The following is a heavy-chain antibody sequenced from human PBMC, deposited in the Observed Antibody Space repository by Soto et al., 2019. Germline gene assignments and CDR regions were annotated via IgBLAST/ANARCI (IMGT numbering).Heavy chain of an antibody. D-gene: IGHD5-18*01. CDR1: GDSVSSNSAA. CDR2: TYYRSKWYN. J-gene: IGHJ2*01. V-gene: IGHV6-1*01. Sequence: PSQTLSLTCAISGDSVSSNSAAWNWIRQSPSRGLEWLGRTYYRSKWYNDYAVSVKSRITINPDTSKNQFSLQLNSVTPADTPVHYCPTEHAGTAMVPGSYCYFDPWGRGTLATASS. CDR3: PTEHAGTAMVPGSYCYFDP.